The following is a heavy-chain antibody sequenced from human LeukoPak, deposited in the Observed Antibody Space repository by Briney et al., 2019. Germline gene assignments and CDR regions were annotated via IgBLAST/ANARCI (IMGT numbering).Heavy chain of an antibody. V-gene: IGHV3-23*01. CDR2: IIVSGTT. Sequence: GGSLRLSCAASGFTFSSFSMTWVRQARGKGREWVSSIIVSGTTYYADSVKGRFTISRDSFRGTLFLQMDSLRVEDTAVYFCAKGSVGNADFASWGQGALVTVSS. CDR3: AKGSVGNADFAS. D-gene: IGHD6-25*01. CDR1: GFTFSSFS. J-gene: IGHJ4*02.